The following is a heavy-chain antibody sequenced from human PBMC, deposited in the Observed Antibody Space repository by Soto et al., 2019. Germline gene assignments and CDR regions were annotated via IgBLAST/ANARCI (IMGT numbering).Heavy chain of an antibody. CDR3: ARLAARRPDY. D-gene: IGHD6-6*01. J-gene: IGHJ4*02. CDR1: GGSVSSGSYY. V-gene: IGHV4-39*07. Sequence: PSETLSLTCTVSGGSVSSGSYYWSWIRQPPGKGLEWIGEINHSGSTNYNPSLKSRVTISVDTSKNQFSLKLSSVTAADTAVYYCARLAARRPDYWGQGTLVTVSS. CDR2: INHSGST.